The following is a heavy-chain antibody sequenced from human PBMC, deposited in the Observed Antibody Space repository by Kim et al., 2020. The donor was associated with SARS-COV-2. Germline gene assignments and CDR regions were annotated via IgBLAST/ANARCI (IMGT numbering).Heavy chain of an antibody. V-gene: IGHV7-4-1*02. CDR3: ARDPGRVTIFGVVITDYYYYGMDV. CDR2: INTNTGNP. J-gene: IGHJ6*02. Sequence: ASVKVSCKASGYTFTSYAMNWVRQAPGQGLEWMGWINTNTGNPTYAQGFTGRFVFSLDTSVSTAYLQISSLKAEDTAVYYCARDPGRVTIFGVVITDYYYYGMDVWGHGATVTGSS. CDR1: GYTFTSYA. D-gene: IGHD3-3*01.